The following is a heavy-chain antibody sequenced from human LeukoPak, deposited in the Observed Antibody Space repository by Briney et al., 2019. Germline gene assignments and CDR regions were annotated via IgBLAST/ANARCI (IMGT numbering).Heavy chain of an antibody. J-gene: IGHJ3*02. D-gene: IGHD3-3*02. V-gene: IGHV4-30-2*01. Sequence: PSETLSLTCAVSSGSITSGAYSWNWIRQPPGKGLEWIVYIYHSGSTYYNPSLKSRVTISIDRSKNQFSLKLSSVTAADTPVYYCARGIRPSPHAFDIWGQGTMVTVSS. CDR1: SGSITSGAYS. CDR2: IYHSGST. CDR3: ARGIRPSPHAFDI.